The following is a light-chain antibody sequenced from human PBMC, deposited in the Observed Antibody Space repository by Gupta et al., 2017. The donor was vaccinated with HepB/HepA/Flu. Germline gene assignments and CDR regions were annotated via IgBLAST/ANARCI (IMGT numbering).Light chain of an antibody. Sequence: QSVLTQPPSVSGAPGQRVTLSCTGRSSSIGAGYDVHWYQHLPGTAPKLLIYTNNTRPSGVPDRFSASKSGTSAPLAITGLQAEDEADYYCQSYDSSLSASVFGGGTKLTVL. CDR3: QSYDSSLSASV. CDR2: TNN. CDR1: SSSIGAGYD. V-gene: IGLV1-40*01. J-gene: IGLJ2*01.